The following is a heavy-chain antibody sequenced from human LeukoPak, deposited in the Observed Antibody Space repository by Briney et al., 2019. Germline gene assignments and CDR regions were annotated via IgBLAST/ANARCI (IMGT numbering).Heavy chain of an antibody. Sequence: GGSLTLSCSASGFTFSSYSMHWVRQAPGKGLEWVAVISYDGSNKYYADSMKGRFTISRDNSKNTLYLQMNSLRAEDTAVYYCAREKVAGTFSPVRYFQHWGQGTLVTVSS. V-gene: IGHV3-30*04. CDR1: GFTFSSYS. J-gene: IGHJ1*01. D-gene: IGHD6-19*01. CDR2: ISYDGSNK. CDR3: AREKVAGTFSPVRYFQH.